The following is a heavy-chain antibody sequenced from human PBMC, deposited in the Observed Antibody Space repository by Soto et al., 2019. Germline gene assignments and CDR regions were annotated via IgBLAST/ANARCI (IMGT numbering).Heavy chain of an antibody. CDR1: GFTVSSNY. D-gene: IGHD4-17*01. CDR3: ARDPNGDYFDY. J-gene: IGHJ4*02. CDR2: IYSGGNT. Sequence: GGSLRLSCAASGFTVSSNYMSWVRQAPGKGLEWVSVIYSGGNTYYADSVKGRFTISRHNSKNTLYLQMNSLRAEDTAVYYCARDPNGDYFDYWGQGTLVTVSS. V-gene: IGHV3-53*04.